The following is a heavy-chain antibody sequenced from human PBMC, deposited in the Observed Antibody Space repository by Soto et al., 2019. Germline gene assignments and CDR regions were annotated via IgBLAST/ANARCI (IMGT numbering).Heavy chain of an antibody. Sequence: QVQLQQWGAGLLKASETLSLTCAVVGDSLRGQSWNWIRQSPGKGLEWIGELDQSGGTNYNPSLKSRAIISDDTSKNQFSLTLTSVTAADTGVYYCAREDSYGWSGESLDVWGQGTTVTVSS. CDR1: GDSLRGQS. J-gene: IGHJ6*02. V-gene: IGHV4-34*01. D-gene: IGHD6-19*01. CDR3: AREDSYGWSGESLDV. CDR2: LDQSGGT.